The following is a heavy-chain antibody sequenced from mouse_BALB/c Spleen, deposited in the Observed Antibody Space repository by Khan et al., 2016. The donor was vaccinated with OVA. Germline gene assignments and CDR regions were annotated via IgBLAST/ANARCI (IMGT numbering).Heavy chain of an antibody. Sequence: QVQLQQSGAELMKPGASVKISCKATGYTFSGYWLEWVKQRPGHGLEWIGEILLGSGSRNYNEKFKGKATFTADISSKTTYMQLSSLTSEDSAVYYCARVNYGSRDYFDYWGQGTTLTVSS. D-gene: IGHD1-1*01. CDR2: ILLGSGSR. V-gene: IGHV1-9*01. CDR3: ARVNYGSRDYFDY. CDR1: GYTFSGYW. J-gene: IGHJ2*01.